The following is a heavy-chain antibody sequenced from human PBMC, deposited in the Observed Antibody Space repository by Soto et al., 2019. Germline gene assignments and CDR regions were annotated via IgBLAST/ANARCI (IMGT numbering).Heavy chain of an antibody. D-gene: IGHD3-22*01. Sequence: SETLSLTCTVSGGSISSGGYYWSWIRQHPGKGLEWIGYIYYSGSTYYNPSLKSRVTISVDTSKNQFSLKLSSVTAADTAVYYCARDDYDSSGYGLAWFDPWGQGTLVTVSS. CDR3: ARDDYDSSGYGLAWFDP. V-gene: IGHV4-31*03. CDR2: IYYSGST. CDR1: GGSISSGGYY. J-gene: IGHJ5*02.